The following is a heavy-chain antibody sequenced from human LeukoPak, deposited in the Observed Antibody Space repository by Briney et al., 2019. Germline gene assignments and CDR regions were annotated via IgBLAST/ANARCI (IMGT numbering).Heavy chain of an antibody. J-gene: IGHJ6*03. D-gene: IGHD5-18*01. CDR3: ARAGSYGYYYYYMDV. CDR2: IYHSGST. CDR1: GGSISSGGYY. V-gene: IGHV4-30-2*01. Sequence: KSSETLSLTCAVSGGSISSGGYYWSWIRQPPGKGLEWIGYIYHSGSTYYNPSLKSRVTISVDTSKNQFSLKLSSVTAADTAVYYCARAGSYGYYYYYMDVWGKGTTVTVSS.